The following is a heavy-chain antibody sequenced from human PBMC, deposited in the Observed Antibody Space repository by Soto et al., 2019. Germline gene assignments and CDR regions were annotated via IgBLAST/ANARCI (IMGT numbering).Heavy chain of an antibody. CDR1: GGTFSSYA. J-gene: IGHJ4*02. CDR3: ARDGGVYDYSPFDY. V-gene: IGHV1-69*12. CDR2: IIPIFSTA. D-gene: IGHD4-4*01. Sequence: QVQLVQSGAEVKKPGSSVKVSCKASGGTFSSYAISWVRQAPGQGLEWMGGIIPIFSTADYAQKFQGRVKITADESTSTAYMELSSLRSEDTAVYYCARDGGVYDYSPFDYWGQGTLVTVSS.